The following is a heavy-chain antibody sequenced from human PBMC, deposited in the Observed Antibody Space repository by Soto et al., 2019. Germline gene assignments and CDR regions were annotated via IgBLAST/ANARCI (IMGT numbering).Heavy chain of an antibody. J-gene: IGHJ4*02. CDR2: ISGSGGST. D-gene: IGHD2-2*01. V-gene: IGHV3-23*01. Sequence: PGGSLRLSCAASGFTFSSYAMSWVRQAPGKGLEWVSAISGSGGSTYYADSVKGRVTISRDNSKNTLYLQMNSLRAEDTAVYYCARVLFGKVVPAATDDWGQGTLVTVSS. CDR3: ARVLFGKVVPAATDD. CDR1: GFTFSSYA.